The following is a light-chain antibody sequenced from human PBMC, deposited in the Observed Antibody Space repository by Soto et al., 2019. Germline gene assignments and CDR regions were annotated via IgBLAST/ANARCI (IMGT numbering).Light chain of an antibody. CDR2: EVT. V-gene: IGLV2-8*01. CDR1: SSDVGGYNY. CDR3: SSYSSSSNLCVV. Sequence: QSALTQPPSASGSPGQSVTISCTGTSSDVGGYNYVSWYQQYPGRAPKLMIYEVTKRPSGVPDRFSVSQSGNTASLTVSGLQVEDEAEYYYSSYSSSSNLCVVFGGGTKVTVL. J-gene: IGLJ3*02.